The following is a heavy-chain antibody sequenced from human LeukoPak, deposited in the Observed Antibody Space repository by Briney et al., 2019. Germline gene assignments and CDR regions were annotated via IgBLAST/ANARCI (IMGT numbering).Heavy chain of an antibody. CDR3: ARDRGSGTMNRRAQGWFDP. Sequence: NPSETLSLTCAVYGGSFSGYYWSWIRQPPGKGLEWIGYIYYSGSTNYNPSLKSRVTISVDTSKNQFSLKLSSVTAADTAVYYCARDRGSGTMNRRAQGWFDPWGQGTLVTVSS. J-gene: IGHJ5*02. CDR2: IYYSGST. D-gene: IGHD3-22*01. V-gene: IGHV4-59*01. CDR1: GGSFSGYY.